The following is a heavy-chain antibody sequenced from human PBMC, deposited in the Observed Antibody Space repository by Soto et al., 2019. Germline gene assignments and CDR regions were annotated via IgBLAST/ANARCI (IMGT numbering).Heavy chain of an antibody. Sequence: QVQLVESGGGVVQPGRSLRLSCAASGFTFSSYGMHWVRQAPGKGLEWVAVIWYDGSNKYYADSVKGRFTISRDNSKNTLYLQMNSLRAEDTAVYYCARVRGQRVFDYWGQGTLVTVSS. D-gene: IGHD3-10*01. V-gene: IGHV3-33*01. J-gene: IGHJ4*02. CDR1: GFTFSSYG. CDR3: ARVRGQRVFDY. CDR2: IWYDGSNK.